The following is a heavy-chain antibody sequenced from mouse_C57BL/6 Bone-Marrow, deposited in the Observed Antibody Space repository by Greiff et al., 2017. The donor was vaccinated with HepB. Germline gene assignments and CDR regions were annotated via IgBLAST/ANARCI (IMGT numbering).Heavy chain of an antibody. D-gene: IGHD2-3*01. Sequence: EVQGVESGGGLVKPGGSLKLSCAASGFTFSSYAMSWVCQTTEKRLEWVATISDGGSYTYYPDNVKGRFTISRDNAKNNLYLQMRQLKSEDTAMYYCARDQGGYYGWFAYWGQGTLVTVSA. CDR2: ISDGGSYT. CDR3: ARDQGGYYGWFAY. V-gene: IGHV5-4*01. CDR1: GFTFSSYA. J-gene: IGHJ3*01.